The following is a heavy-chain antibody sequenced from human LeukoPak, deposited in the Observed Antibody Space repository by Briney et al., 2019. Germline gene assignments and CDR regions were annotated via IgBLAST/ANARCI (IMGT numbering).Heavy chain of an antibody. CDR2: INPSGGST. CDR3: ARETLDPTVTTYYYYMDV. D-gene: IGHD4-17*01. Sequence: ASVKVSCKASGYTFTSYYMHWVRQAPGQGLEWMGIINPSGGSTSYAQKFQGRVTMTRDTSTSTVYMELSSLRSEDTAVYYCARETLDPTVTTYYYYMDVWGKGTTVTISS. V-gene: IGHV1-46*01. J-gene: IGHJ6*03. CDR1: GYTFTSYY.